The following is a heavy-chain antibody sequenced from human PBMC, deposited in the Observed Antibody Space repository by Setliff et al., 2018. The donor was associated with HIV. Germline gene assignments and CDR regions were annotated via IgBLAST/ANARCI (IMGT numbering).Heavy chain of an antibody. CDR2: IKQDGSEK. CDR1: GFTFNYFW. D-gene: IGHD6-19*01. CDR3: ARDHWVAGLDY. Sequence: RLSCAASGFTFNYFWMSWVRQAPGKGLEWVANIKQDGSEKNYVDSVKGRFTISRDTAKNSLYLQMNSLRVEDTAVYYCARDHWVAGLDYWGQGTLVTVSS. J-gene: IGHJ4*02. V-gene: IGHV3-7*01.